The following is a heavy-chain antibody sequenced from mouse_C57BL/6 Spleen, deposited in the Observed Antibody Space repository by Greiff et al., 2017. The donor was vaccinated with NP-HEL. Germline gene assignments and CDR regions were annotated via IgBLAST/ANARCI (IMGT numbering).Heavy chain of an antibody. V-gene: IGHV1-18*01. CDR2: INPNNGGT. CDR3: ARWYDGLFAY. CDR1: GYTFTDYN. Sequence: EVQLQQSGPELVKPGASVKIPCKASGYTFTDYNMDWVKQSHGKSLEWIGDINPNNGGTIYNQKFKGKATLTVDKSSSTAYMELRSLTSEDTAVYYCARWYDGLFAYWGQGTLVTVSA. J-gene: IGHJ3*01. D-gene: IGHD2-3*01.